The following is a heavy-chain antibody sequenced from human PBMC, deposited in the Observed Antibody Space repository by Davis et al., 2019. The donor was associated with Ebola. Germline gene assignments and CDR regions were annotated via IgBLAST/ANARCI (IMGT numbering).Heavy chain of an antibody. CDR1: GYTFTSYD. CDR2: IIPIFGTA. Sequence: SVKVSCKASGYTFTSYDINWVRQAPGQGLEWMGGIIPIFGTANYAQKFQGRVTITADKSTSTAYLELISLTIDDTAIYYCSRGYSPKCRTGDCVNDFWGQGTLVTVSS. V-gene: IGHV1-69*06. D-gene: IGHD2-21*02. CDR3: SRGYSPKCRTGDCVNDF. J-gene: IGHJ4*02.